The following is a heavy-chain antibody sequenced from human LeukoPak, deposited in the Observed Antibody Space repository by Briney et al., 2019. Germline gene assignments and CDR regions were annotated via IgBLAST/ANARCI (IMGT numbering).Heavy chain of an antibody. D-gene: IGHD5-18*01. V-gene: IGHV3-33*03. CDR2: IWYDGSNK. Sequence: GRSLRLSCAASGSTFSSYGMHWVRQAPGKGLEWVAVIWYDGSNKYYADSVKGRFTISRDKSKDTLYLQMNSLRAEDTAVYYCAKGGYSYGYSLDYWGQGTLVTVSS. CDR3: AKGGYSYGYSLDY. CDR1: GSTFSSYG. J-gene: IGHJ4*02.